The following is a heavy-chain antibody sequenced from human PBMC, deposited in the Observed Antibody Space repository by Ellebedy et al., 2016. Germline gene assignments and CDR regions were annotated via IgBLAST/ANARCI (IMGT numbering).Heavy chain of an antibody. Sequence: GESLKISXECSGYRFITYWISWVRQKPGKGLEWMGIIYPSDSDTRYSPSFQGQVTISVDKSINTVYLQWSSLKASDTAIYYCARQDESLRVMYSMDVWGQGTTVTVSS. CDR3: ARQDESLRVMYSMDV. V-gene: IGHV5-51*01. J-gene: IGHJ6*02. CDR1: GYRFITYW. D-gene: IGHD3-16*01. CDR2: IYPSDSDT.